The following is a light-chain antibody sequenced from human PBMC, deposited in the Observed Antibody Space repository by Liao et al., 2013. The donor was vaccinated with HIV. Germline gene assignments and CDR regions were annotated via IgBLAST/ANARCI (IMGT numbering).Light chain of an antibody. J-gene: IGLJ1*01. V-gene: IGLV3-1*01. CDR2: QDS. CDR1: RLGGKY. CDR3: QAWDSSTGV. Sequence: SYDLTQPPSVSVSPGQTANITCSGDRLGGKYASWYQQKPGQSPFLVIYQDSKRPSGIPERFSGSNSGNTATLTISGTQAMDEADYYCQAWDSSTGVFGTGTKVTVL.